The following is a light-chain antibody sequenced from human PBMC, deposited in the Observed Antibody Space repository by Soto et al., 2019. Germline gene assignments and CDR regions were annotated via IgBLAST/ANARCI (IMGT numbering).Light chain of an antibody. J-gene: IGKJ1*01. CDR1: QSVSSY. Sequence: EIVLTQSPGTLSLSPGERATLSCRASQSVSSYLAWYQQKPGQAPRLLIYDASNRATGIPARFSGSGSGTDFTLTISSLEPEEFAVYYCQQRSNWPRTVGQGTKVDIK. CDR2: DAS. V-gene: IGKV3-11*01. CDR3: QQRSNWPRT.